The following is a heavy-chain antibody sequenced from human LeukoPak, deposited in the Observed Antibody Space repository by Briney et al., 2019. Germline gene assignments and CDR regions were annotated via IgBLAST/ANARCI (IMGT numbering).Heavy chain of an antibody. D-gene: IGHD6-19*01. Sequence: ASVKVSCKASGYTFTSYYMHWVRQAPGQGLEWMGIINPSGGSTSYAQKFQGRVTMIRDMSTSTVYMELSSLRSEDTAVYYCASYPGPGIAVAGTGWGQGTLVTVSS. CDR3: ASYPGPGIAVAGTG. J-gene: IGHJ4*02. V-gene: IGHV1-46*01. CDR1: GYTFTSYY. CDR2: INPSGGST.